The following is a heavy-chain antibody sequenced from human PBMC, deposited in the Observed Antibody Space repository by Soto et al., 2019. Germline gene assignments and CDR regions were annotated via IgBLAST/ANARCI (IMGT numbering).Heavy chain of an antibody. V-gene: IGHV3-30*18. Sequence: QVQLVESGGGVVQPGRSLRLSCAASGFTFSSYGMHWVRQAPGKGLEWVAVISYDGSNKYYADSVKGRFTISRDNSKNTLHLQMNSLRAEDTAVYYCAKRGYSSSWYPDYWGQGTLVTVSS. CDR2: ISYDGSNK. D-gene: IGHD6-13*01. CDR1: GFTFSSYG. J-gene: IGHJ4*02. CDR3: AKRGYSSSWYPDY.